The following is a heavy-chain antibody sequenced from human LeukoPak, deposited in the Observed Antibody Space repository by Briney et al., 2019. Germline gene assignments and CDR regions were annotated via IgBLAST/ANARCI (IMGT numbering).Heavy chain of an antibody. J-gene: IGHJ4*02. CDR3: ARTRYYYNSRSYGAPYYFDY. CDR1: GGSISSNSYY. CDR2: IYYSGST. V-gene: IGHV4-39*01. D-gene: IGHD3-10*01. Sequence: KTSETLSLTCAVSGGSISSNSYYWGWIRQPPGKGLEWIGSIYYSGSTYYNPSLQSRVTISVDTSKNQFSLKLSSVTAADTAVYYCARTRYYYNSRSYGAPYYFDYWGQGTLVTVSS.